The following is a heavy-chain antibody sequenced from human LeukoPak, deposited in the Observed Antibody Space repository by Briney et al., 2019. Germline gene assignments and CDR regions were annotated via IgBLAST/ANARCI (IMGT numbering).Heavy chain of an antibody. V-gene: IGHV3-21*01. CDR2: ISSSSSYI. CDR3: AGDYSSSWLSFDY. Sequence: GGSLRLSCAASGFTFSSYSMNWVRQAPGKGLEWVSSISSSSSYIYYADSVKGRFTISRDNAKHSLYLQMNSLRAEDTAVYYCAGDYSSSWLSFDYWGQGTLDTVSS. D-gene: IGHD6-13*01. J-gene: IGHJ4*02. CDR1: GFTFSSYS.